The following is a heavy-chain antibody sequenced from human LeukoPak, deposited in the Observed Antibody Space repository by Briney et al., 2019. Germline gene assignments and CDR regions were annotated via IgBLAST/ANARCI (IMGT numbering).Heavy chain of an antibody. CDR2: ISGSSNIK. CDR3: ARGIFYGSGSQSFDY. D-gene: IGHD3-10*01. J-gene: IGHJ4*02. Sequence: GGSLRLSCAASGFTFSYYSMSWIRQAPGKGLEWISYISGSSNIKCFADSVKGRFTISRDNAKESLYLQMDSLRVEDTAFYYCARGIFYGSGSQSFDYWGQGTLVTVSS. CDR1: GFTFSYYS. V-gene: IGHV3-48*01.